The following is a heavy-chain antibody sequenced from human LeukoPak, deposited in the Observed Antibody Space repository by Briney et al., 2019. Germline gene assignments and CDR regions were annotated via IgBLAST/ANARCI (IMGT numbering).Heavy chain of an antibody. D-gene: IGHD5-12*01. CDR3: ARDAHNGYEFHDWFDP. Sequence: ASVTVSCKASGYTFTYYYIHWVRQAPGQGREWMGWINPNSGGTKYAQKFQGRVTMTTDTSISTAYMEMSRLTSDDTAVYYCARDAHNGYEFHDWFDPWGQGALVTVSS. CDR2: INPNSGGT. CDR1: GYTFTYYY. V-gene: IGHV1-2*02. J-gene: IGHJ5*02.